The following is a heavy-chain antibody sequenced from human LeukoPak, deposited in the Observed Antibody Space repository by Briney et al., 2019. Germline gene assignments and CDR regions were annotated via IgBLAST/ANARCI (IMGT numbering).Heavy chain of an antibody. CDR1: GFTFSNYG. CDR3: AKEFTSYTSGWFFQH. Sequence: PGGSLRLSCAASGFTFSNYGMQWVRQAPGKGPEWLPVISYDGRTTFYADSVKGRFTISRDNSKNTVGLQMSSLRAEDTAVYYCAKEFTSYTSGWFFQHWGQGTLVTVSS. J-gene: IGHJ1*01. V-gene: IGHV3-30*18. CDR2: ISYDGRTT. D-gene: IGHD6-13*01.